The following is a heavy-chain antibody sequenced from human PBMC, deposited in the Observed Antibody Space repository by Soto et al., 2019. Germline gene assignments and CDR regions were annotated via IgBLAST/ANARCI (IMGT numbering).Heavy chain of an antibody. J-gene: IGHJ4*02. CDR1: GFTFSSYA. Sequence: EVQLLESGGGLVQPGGSLRLSCAASGFTFSSYAMSWFRQAPGKGLEWVSAISGSGGSTYYADSVKGRFTISRDNSKNTLYLQMNSLRAEDTAVYYCAKDRSSWDRLFDYWGQGTLVTVSS. CDR2: ISGSGGST. D-gene: IGHD6-13*01. V-gene: IGHV3-23*01. CDR3: AKDRSSWDRLFDY.